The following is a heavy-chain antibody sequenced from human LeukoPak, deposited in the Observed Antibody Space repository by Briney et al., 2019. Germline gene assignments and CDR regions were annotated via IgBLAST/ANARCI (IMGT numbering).Heavy chain of an antibody. J-gene: IGHJ4*02. CDR1: GGSISSYY. CDR2: IYTSGST. V-gene: IGHV4-4*07. CDR3: ARGGQDYYDSSGYYGPGDY. D-gene: IGHD3-22*01. Sequence: SETLSLTCTVSGGSISSYYWSWIRQPVGKGLEWIGRIYTSGSTNYNPSLKSRVTMSVDTSKYQFSLKLSSVTAADTAVYYCARGGQDYYDSSGYYGPGDYWGQGTLVTVSS.